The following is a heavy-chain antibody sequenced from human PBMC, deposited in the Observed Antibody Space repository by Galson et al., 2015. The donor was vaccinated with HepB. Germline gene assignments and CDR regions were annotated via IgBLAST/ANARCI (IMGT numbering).Heavy chain of an antibody. CDR3: ARLGYGGNSHHFDY. Sequence: SVKVSCKASGYTFTGYYMHWVRQAPGQGLEWMGRINPNSGGTNYAQKFQGRVTMTRDTSISTAYMELSRLRSDDTAVYYCARLGYGGNSHHFDYWGQGTLVTVSS. V-gene: IGHV1-2*06. J-gene: IGHJ4*02. CDR1: GYTFTGYY. D-gene: IGHD4-23*01. CDR2: INPNSGGT.